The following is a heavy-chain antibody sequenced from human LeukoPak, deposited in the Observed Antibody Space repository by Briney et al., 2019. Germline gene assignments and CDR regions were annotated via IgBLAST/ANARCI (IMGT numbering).Heavy chain of an antibody. J-gene: IGHJ4*02. D-gene: IGHD3-22*01. Sequence: GGSLRLSCAASGFTFSSYAMSWVRQAPGKGLGWVSAISGSGGSTYYADSVKGRFTISRDNSKNTLYLQMNSLRAEDTAVYYCAKRGSGYDSSGYYYFDYWGQGTLVTVSS. CDR1: GFTFSSYA. CDR2: ISGSGGST. CDR3: AKRGSGYDSSGYYYFDY. V-gene: IGHV3-23*01.